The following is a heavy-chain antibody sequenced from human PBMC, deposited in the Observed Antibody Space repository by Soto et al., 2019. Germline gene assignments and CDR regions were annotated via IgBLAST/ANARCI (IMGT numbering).Heavy chain of an antibody. J-gene: IGHJ4*02. CDR3: ARDRTLVRGVIIWLFDY. V-gene: IGHV1-69*01. CDR2: IIPVFGAA. D-gene: IGHD3-10*01. CDR1: GGTFSSYT. Sequence: QVQLVQSGAEVKKPGSSVKLSCKASGGTFSSYTISWVRQAPGQGLEWMGGIIPVFGAAYYAQKFQGRVTITADESTSTAYMELSSLRSDDTAVYYCARDRTLVRGVIIWLFDYWGQGTLVTVSS.